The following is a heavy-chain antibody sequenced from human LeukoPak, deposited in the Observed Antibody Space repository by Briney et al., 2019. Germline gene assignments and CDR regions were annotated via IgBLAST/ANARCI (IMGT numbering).Heavy chain of an antibody. D-gene: IGHD6-6*01. V-gene: IGHV4-39*01. CDR1: GGSISSSSYY. CDR3: ARLVAAREYFDY. J-gene: IGHJ4*02. Sequence: PSETLSLTCTVSGGSISSSSYYWGGIRQPPGKGLEWIGSIYYSGSTYYNPSLKSRVTISVDTSKNQFSLKLSSVTAADTAVYYCARLVAAREYFDYWGQGTLVTVSS. CDR2: IYYSGST.